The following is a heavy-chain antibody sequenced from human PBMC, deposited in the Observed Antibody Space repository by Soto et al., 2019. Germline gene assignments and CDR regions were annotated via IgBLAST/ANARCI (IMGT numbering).Heavy chain of an antibody. CDR1: GGSFSGYY. CDR3: AKSTIMFTPTGPHNWFDP. CDR2: INHSGST. Sequence: PSETLSLTCAVYGGSFSGYYWSWIRQPPGKGLEWIGEINHSGSTNYNPSLKSRVTISVDTSKNQFSLKLSSVTAADTAVYYCAKSTIMFTPTGPHNWFDPWGQGTLVTVSS. V-gene: IGHV4-34*01. D-gene: IGHD3-16*01. J-gene: IGHJ5*02.